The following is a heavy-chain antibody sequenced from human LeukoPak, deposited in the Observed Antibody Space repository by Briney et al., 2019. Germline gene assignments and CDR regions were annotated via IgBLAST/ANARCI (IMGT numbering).Heavy chain of an antibody. CDR3: ASSGGSRDWFDP. Sequence: SETLSLTCTVSGGSIRSSTYYWAWIRQAPGKGLEWIGSIYYSDSGQMFYNPSLKSRVTMSADTSKNQFSLRVTSVTAADTAVYYCASSGGSRDWFDPWGQGTLVTVSS. V-gene: IGHV4-39*01. J-gene: IGHJ5*02. CDR1: GGSIRSSTYY. CDR2: IYYSDSGQM. D-gene: IGHD2-15*01.